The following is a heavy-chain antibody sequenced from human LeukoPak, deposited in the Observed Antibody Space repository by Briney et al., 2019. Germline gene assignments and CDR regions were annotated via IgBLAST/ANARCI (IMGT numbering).Heavy chain of an antibody. V-gene: IGHV1-69*05. CDR3: ARVVAGSYYYYGMDV. CDR1: GGTFSSYA. Sequence: ASVKVSCKASGGTFSSYAISWVRQAPGQGLEWMGGIIPIFGTANYAQKFQGRVTITTDESTSTVYMELSSLRSEDTAVYYCARVVAGSYYYYGMDVWGQGTTVTVSS. CDR2: IIPIFGTA. D-gene: IGHD6-19*01. J-gene: IGHJ6*02.